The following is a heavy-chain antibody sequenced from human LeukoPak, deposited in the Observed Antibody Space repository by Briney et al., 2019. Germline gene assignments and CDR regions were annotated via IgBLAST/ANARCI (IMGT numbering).Heavy chain of an antibody. D-gene: IGHD1-1*01. CDR2: IYPGDSDT. CDR3: ARTSSAWKDYFDY. V-gene: IGHV5-51*01. J-gene: IGHJ4*02. Sequence: KYGESLKISCKGSGYSFTSYWIGWVRQMPGKGLEWMGIIYPGDSDTRYSPSFQGQVTISADKSISTAYLQWSSLKASDTAMYYCARTSSAWKDYFDYWGQGTLVTVSS. CDR1: GYSFTSYW.